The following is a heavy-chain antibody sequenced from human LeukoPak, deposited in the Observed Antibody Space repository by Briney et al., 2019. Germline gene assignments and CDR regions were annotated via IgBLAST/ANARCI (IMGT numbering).Heavy chain of an antibody. CDR1: GYIFISYD. Sequence: GASVKVSCKASGYIFISYDISWVRQAPGQGLEWVGWISTYKGNTNYAQKFQGRVTMTTDTSTSTAYMELRSLRSDDTAVYYCARDRGIAAPGTLGSYYYGMDVWGQGTTVTVSS. V-gene: IGHV1-18*01. CDR3: ARDRGIAAPGTLGSYYYGMDV. CDR2: ISTYKGNT. J-gene: IGHJ6*02. D-gene: IGHD6-13*01.